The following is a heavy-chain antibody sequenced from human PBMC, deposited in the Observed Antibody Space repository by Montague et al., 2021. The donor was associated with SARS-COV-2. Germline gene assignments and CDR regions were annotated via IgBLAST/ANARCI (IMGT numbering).Heavy chain of an antibody. CDR3: AATDYSASGKYGF. Sequence: SETLSLTCTVSGGPISGYFWSWIRQSPGKGLEWIGYIYYSGTTKYNPALKSRVAISLETSRNQFSLKLNSVTAADTAAYYCAATDYSASGKYGFWGQGTWVTVSS. CDR1: GGPISGYF. J-gene: IGHJ4*02. CDR2: IYYSGTT. D-gene: IGHD3-10*01. V-gene: IGHV4-59*08.